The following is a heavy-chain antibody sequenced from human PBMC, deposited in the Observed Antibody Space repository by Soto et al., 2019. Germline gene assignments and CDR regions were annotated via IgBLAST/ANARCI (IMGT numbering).Heavy chain of an antibody. D-gene: IGHD1-26*01. V-gene: IGHV3-30*18. CDR1: GFTFSHFG. CDR2: ISYDGYNK. CDR3: AKRGEYWGAYLDVIRGDWFDP. J-gene: IGHJ5*02. Sequence: QGQLVESGGGVVQPGRSLRLSCAASGFTFSHFGMHWVRQTPGKGLEWVAAISYDGYNKIYADSVKGRFAISRDNSKNTLYLQMNSLRTDDTAVYYCAKRGEYWGAYLDVIRGDWFDPWGQGTLVTVSS.